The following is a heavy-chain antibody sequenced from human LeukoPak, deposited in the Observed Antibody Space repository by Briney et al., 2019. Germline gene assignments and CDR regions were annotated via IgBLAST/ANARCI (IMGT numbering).Heavy chain of an antibody. Sequence: ASVKVFCKASGYTFTSYYMHWVRQAPGQGLEWMGIINPSGGSTSYAQKFQGGVTMTRDTSTSTVYMELSSLRSEDTAVYYCAREGDVDTATWHWFDPWGQGTLVTVSS. J-gene: IGHJ5*02. CDR3: AREGDVDTATWHWFDP. V-gene: IGHV1-46*01. CDR1: GYTFTSYY. D-gene: IGHD5-18*01. CDR2: INPSGGST.